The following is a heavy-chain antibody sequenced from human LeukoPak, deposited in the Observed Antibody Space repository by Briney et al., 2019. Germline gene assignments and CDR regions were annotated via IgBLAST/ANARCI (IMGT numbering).Heavy chain of an antibody. Sequence: GESLKIFCKGSGYSFTSYWIGWVRQMPGKGLEWMGIIYPGDSDTRYSPSFQGQVTISADKSISTAYLQWSSLKASDTAMYYCARLGGYSSSWYLSHFDYWGQGTLVTVSS. CDR2: IYPGDSDT. J-gene: IGHJ4*02. D-gene: IGHD6-13*01. CDR3: ARLGGYSSSWYLSHFDY. CDR1: GYSFTSYW. V-gene: IGHV5-51*01.